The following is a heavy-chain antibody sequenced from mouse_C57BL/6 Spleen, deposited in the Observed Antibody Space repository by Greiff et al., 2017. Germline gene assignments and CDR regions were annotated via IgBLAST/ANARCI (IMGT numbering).Heavy chain of an antibody. CDR3: ARKEKATWFAY. CDR1: GYTFTGYW. V-gene: IGHV1-9*01. CDR2: ILPGSGRT. D-gene: IGHD3-2*02. Sequence: VQLQQSGAELMKPGASVKLSCKATGYTFTGYWIEWVKQRPGHGLEWIGEILPGSGRTNYNEEFKGKATFTADTSSNTAYMQLSSLTTEDSAIYYCARKEKATWFAYWGQGTLVTVSA. J-gene: IGHJ3*01.